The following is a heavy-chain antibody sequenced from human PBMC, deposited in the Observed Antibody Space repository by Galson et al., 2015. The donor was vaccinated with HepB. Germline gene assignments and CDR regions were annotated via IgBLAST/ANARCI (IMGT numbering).Heavy chain of an antibody. CDR1: GFTFSTYA. D-gene: IGHD1-1*01. J-gene: IGHJ4*02. V-gene: IGHV3-33*01. Sequence: FLRISCAAAGFTFSTYARHWVRQAPGKGLEWASMMWYDGRSRSYADSVKGRFTISRDNSENTLYLQMNSLTVEDTAVYYCATLGTSGLDYWGQGTLVTVS. CDR3: ATLGTSGLDY. CDR2: MWYDGRSR.